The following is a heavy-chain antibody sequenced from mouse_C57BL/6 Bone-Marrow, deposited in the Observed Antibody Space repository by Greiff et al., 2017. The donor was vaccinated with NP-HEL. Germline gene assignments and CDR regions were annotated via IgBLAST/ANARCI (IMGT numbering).Heavy chain of an antibody. CDR2: IHPNSGST. Sequence: QVQLQQPGAELVKPGASVKLSCKASGYTFTSYWMHWVKQRPGQGLEWIGMIHPNSGSTNYNEKFKSKATLTVDKSSSTAYMQLSSLTSEDAAVYYCASGVCVGFAYWGQGTLVTVSA. CDR3: ASGVCVGFAY. CDR1: GYTFTSYW. D-gene: IGHD6-1*01. J-gene: IGHJ3*01. V-gene: IGHV1-64*01.